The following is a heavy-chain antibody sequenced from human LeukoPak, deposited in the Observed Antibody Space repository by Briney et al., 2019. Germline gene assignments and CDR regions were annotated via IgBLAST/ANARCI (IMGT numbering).Heavy chain of an antibody. V-gene: IGHV5-51*01. D-gene: IGHD2-15*01. J-gene: IGHJ4*02. CDR2: IYPGDSDT. CDR3: ARARYCSGGSCYAEY. CDR1: GYSFTTYW. Sequence: GESLKISCKGSGYSFTTYWIGWVRRTAGKGLEWMGIIYPGDSDTRYSPSFQGQVTISADKSIATAYLQWSSLKASDTAMYYCARARYCSGGSCYAEYWGQGTLVTVSS.